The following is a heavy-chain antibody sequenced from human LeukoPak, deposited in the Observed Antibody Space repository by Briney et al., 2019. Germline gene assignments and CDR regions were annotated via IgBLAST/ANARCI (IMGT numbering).Heavy chain of an antibody. CDR2: INHSGST. D-gene: IGHD5-18*01. CDR1: GGSMSSSPYY. J-gene: IGHJ4*02. CDR3: ARAHPGYSYGPPFIDY. Sequence: SETLSLTCTVSGGSMSSSPYYWGWIRQTPGKGLEWIGEINHSGSTNYNPSLESRVTISVDTSKNQFSLKLSSVTAADTAVYYCARAHPGYSYGPPFIDYWGQGTLVTVSS. V-gene: IGHV4-39*07.